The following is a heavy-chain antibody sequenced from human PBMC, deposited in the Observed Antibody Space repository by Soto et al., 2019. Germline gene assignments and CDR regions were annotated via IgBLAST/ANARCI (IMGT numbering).Heavy chain of an antibody. J-gene: IGHJ3*02. V-gene: IGHV1-69*13. CDR2: IIPIFGTA. D-gene: IGHD2-15*01. CDR3: ARGGGNPAFDI. Sequence: GASVKVSCKASGGTFSSYAISWVRQAPGQGLEWMGGIIPIFGTANYAQKFQGRVTITADESTRTAYMELSSLRSEDTAVYYCARGGGNPAFDIWGQGTMVTVSS. CDR1: GGTFSSYA.